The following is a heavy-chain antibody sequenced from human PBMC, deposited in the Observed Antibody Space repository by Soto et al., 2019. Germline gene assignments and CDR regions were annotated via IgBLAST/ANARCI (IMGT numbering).Heavy chain of an antibody. J-gene: IGHJ4*02. CDR3: ARDLTREGDYYDRSGYYLDY. V-gene: IGHV1-46*01. CDR2: INPSDDAT. CDR1: GYTFTRYY. D-gene: IGHD3-22*01. Sequence: ASVKVSFKASGYTFTRYYMHWVRQVPGQGLEWMGIINPSDDATSYAEKFQGRLTMTKDTSTSTVYMEMSSLRSEDTAVYYCARDLTREGDYYDRSGYYLDYWGQGTLVTVSS.